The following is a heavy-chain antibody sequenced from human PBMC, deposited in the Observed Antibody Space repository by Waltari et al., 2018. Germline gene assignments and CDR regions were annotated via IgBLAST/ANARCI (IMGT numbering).Heavy chain of an antibody. Sequence: QVQLVQSGAEVKKPGASVKVSCKASGYTFTGYYMHWVRQAPGQGLEWIGWTKPNRGGTNYAQKFKGRVTMTRDTSISTAYMELSRLRSDDTAVYYCARESGSGYYPDAFDIWGQGTMVTVSS. CDR1: GYTFTGYY. CDR3: ARESGSGYYPDAFDI. D-gene: IGHD3-22*01. CDR2: TKPNRGGT. V-gene: IGHV1-2*02. J-gene: IGHJ3*02.